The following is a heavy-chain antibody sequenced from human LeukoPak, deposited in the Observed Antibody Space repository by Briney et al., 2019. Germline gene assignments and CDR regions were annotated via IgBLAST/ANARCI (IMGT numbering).Heavy chain of an antibody. CDR1: GFIFNDFW. CDR3: APPPIAATGN. J-gene: IGHJ4*02. CDR2: IRQDGGAK. D-gene: IGHD6-13*01. Sequence: GGSLRLSCTASGFIFNDFWMSWVRQAPGEGLEWVANIRQDGGAKNYVDSVKGRFTISRDDAKKSLYLQMNSLRAEDTAVYYCAPPPIAATGNWGQGTLVTVSS. V-gene: IGHV3-7*01.